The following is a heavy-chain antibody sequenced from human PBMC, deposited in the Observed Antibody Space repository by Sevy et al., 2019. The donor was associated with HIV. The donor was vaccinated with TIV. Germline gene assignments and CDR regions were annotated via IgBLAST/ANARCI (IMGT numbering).Heavy chain of an antibody. Sequence: GGSLRLSCAASGFTFSSYGMHWVRQAPGKGLEWVAFIRYDGSNKYYADSVKGRFTISRDNSKNTLYLQMNSLRAEDTAVYYCAKDGSSRAAPLSGMDVWGQRTTVTVSS. D-gene: IGHD6-6*01. CDR3: AKDGSSRAAPLSGMDV. J-gene: IGHJ6*02. CDR2: IRYDGSNK. V-gene: IGHV3-30*02. CDR1: GFTFSSYG.